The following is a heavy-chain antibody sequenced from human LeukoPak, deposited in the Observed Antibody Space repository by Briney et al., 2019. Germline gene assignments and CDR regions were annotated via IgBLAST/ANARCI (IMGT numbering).Heavy chain of an antibody. Sequence: GGSLRLSCAASGFTFSSYGMHWVRQAPGKGLEWVAVISYDGSNKYYADSVKGRFTISRDNSKNTLYLQMNSLRAEDTAVYYCISDHTGHDDYWGQGTLVTVSS. CDR2: ISYDGSNK. V-gene: IGHV3-30*03. CDR1: GFTFSSYG. J-gene: IGHJ4*02. D-gene: IGHD1-1*01. CDR3: ISDHTGHDDY.